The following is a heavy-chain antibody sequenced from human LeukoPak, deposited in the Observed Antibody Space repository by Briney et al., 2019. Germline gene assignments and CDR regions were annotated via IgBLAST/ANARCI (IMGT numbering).Heavy chain of an antibody. J-gene: IGHJ4*02. V-gene: IGHV1-8*03. CDR1: GYTFTSYD. Sequence: ASVKVSCKASGYTFTSYDINWVRQATGQGLEWMGWMNPNSGNTGYAQKFQGRVTITGDTSASTAYMELSSLRSEDMAVYYCARGYSSGWYLDYWGQGTLVTVSS. D-gene: IGHD6-19*01. CDR3: ARGYSSGWYLDY. CDR2: MNPNSGNT.